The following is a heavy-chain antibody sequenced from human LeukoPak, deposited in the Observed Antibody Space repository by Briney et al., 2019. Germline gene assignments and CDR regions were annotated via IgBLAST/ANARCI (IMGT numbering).Heavy chain of an antibody. Sequence: SETLSLTCTVSGGSISSYYWSWIRQPPGKGLEWIGYIYYSGSTNHNPSLKSRVTISVDTSKNQFSLKLSSVTAADTAVYYCARDLSSWAFDPWGQGTLVTVSS. CDR2: IYYSGST. J-gene: IGHJ5*02. CDR1: GGSISSYY. D-gene: IGHD6-13*01. V-gene: IGHV4-59*01. CDR3: ARDLSSWAFDP.